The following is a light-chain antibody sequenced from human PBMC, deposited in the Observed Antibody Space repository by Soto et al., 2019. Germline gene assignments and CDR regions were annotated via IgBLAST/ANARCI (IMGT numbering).Light chain of an antibody. J-gene: IGKJ2*01. CDR2: AAS. CDR3: QQFNTYPYT. CDR1: QGISSY. Sequence: DIRLTQSPSFLSASVGDRLTIACRASQGISSYLAWYQQKPGKAPKLLIYAASTLQSGVTSGFSGSGSATAFTLTISSLQPEDFATYYCQQFNTYPYTFGQGTKLEIK. V-gene: IGKV1-9*01.